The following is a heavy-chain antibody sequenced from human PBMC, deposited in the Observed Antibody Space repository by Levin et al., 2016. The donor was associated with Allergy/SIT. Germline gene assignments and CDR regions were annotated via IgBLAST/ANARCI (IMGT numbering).Heavy chain of an antibody. D-gene: IGHD6-19*01. CDR3: ARESWTSVWA. CDR1: GFTFSNFA. CDR2: ISSGSSSA. Sequence: GESLKISCAASGFTFSNFAMSWVRQAPGKGLEWVSSISSGSSSAYFADSVKGRFTISRDNAKNSVFLHMDSLSADDTAVYYCARESWTSVWAWGQGTQVTVSS. J-gene: IGHJ5*02. V-gene: IGHV3-21*01.